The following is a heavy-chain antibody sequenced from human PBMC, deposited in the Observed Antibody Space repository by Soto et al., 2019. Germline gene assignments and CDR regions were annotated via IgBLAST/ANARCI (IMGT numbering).Heavy chain of an antibody. V-gene: IGHV3-21*01. D-gene: IGHD3-10*01. J-gene: IGHJ4*02. CDR3: ARTMVRGVTYFDY. CDR1: GFAFSSFN. Sequence: GGCLRLSCTASGFAFSSFNMNWVRQAPGKGLEWVSSIFTRSSQIYYADSVKGRFTISRDDAKNSLFLQMNSLSVEDTAVYYCARTMVRGVTYFDYWGQGTLVTVSS. CDR2: IFTRSSQI.